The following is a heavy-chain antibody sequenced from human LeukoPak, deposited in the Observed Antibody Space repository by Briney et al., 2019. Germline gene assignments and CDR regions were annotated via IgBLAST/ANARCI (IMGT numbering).Heavy chain of an antibody. J-gene: IGHJ5*02. D-gene: IGHD6-13*01. V-gene: IGHV1-69*05. CDR2: IIPIFGTA. Sequence: SVKVSCKASGGTFSSYAISWVRQAPGQGLEWMGGIIPIFGTANYAQKFQGRVTITTDESTSTAYMELSSLRSEDTAVYYCAREGGGNSVIAAAGTRWFDPWGQGTLSPSPQ. CDR1: GGTFSSYA. CDR3: AREGGGNSVIAAAGTRWFDP.